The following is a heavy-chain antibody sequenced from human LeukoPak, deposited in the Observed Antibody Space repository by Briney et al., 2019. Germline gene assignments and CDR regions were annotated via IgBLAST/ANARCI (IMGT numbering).Heavy chain of an antibody. J-gene: IGHJ4*02. CDR3: AKGPRITMIAGSGFDY. Sequence: PGGSLRLSCAVSGFTFSNYAMNWVRQAPGKGLEWISFISSSSSTIYYAGSVKGRFTISRDNAKNSLYLQMNSLRAEDTALYYCAKGPRITMIAGSGFDYWGQGTLVTVSS. V-gene: IGHV3-48*04. D-gene: IGHD3-22*01. CDR2: ISSSSSTI. CDR1: GFTFSNYA.